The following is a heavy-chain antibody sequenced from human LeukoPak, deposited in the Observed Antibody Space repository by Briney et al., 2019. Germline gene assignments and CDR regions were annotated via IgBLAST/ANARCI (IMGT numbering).Heavy chain of an antibody. V-gene: IGHV1-18*01. CDR2: ISAYNGNT. Sequence: GASVKVSCEASGYTFTSYGISWVRQAPGQGLEWMGWISAYNGNTNYAQKLQGRVTMTTDTSTSTAYMELRSLRSDDTAVYHCARDLGGYGSGTVDYWGQGTLVTVSS. D-gene: IGHD3-10*01. J-gene: IGHJ4*02. CDR1: GYTFTSYG. CDR3: ARDLGGYGSGTVDY.